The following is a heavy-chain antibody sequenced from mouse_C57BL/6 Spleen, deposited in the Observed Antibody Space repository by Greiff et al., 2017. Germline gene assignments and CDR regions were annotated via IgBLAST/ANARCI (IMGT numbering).Heavy chain of an antibody. V-gene: IGHV1-72*01. CDR2: IDPNSGGT. J-gene: IGHJ2*01. CDR1: GYTFTSYW. D-gene: IGHD1-1*01. Sequence: QVQLQQPGAELVKPGASVKLSCKASGYTFTSYWMHWVKQRPGRGLEWIGKIDPNSGGTKYNEKFKSKATLTVDKPSSTAYLQLSILTSEVSAIYYGARCTTVGAGDYWGQGTTLTGSS. CDR3: ARCTTVGAGDY.